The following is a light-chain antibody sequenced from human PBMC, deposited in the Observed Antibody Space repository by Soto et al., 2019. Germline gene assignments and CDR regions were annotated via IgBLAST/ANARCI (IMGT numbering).Light chain of an antibody. CDR2: AAS. J-gene: IGKJ3*01. CDR3: QKYSSVPV. CDR1: QGIRNY. V-gene: IGKV1-27*01. Sequence: DIQMTQSPTSLSASVGDRVTITCRASQGIRNYVAWYQQIPGKAPELLIYAASTLQSGVPSRFSGSGSGTDFTLTINGRQPEDVATYSCQKYSSVPVFGPGTKVEIK.